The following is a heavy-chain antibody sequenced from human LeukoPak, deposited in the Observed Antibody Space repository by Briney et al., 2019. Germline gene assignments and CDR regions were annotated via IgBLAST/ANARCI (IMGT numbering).Heavy chain of an antibody. CDR2: IDNGGGST. CDR3: AKLAAVGTFFDY. J-gene: IGHJ4*02. V-gene: IGHV3-23*01. CDR1: GFTFSNYA. Sequence: GGSLRLSCAASGFTFSNYAVSWVRQAPGKGLEWVSTIDNGGGSTYHADSVKGRLTVSRDNSKNTLYLQMNSLRAEDTAVYYCAKLAAVGTFFDYWGQGTLVTVSS. D-gene: IGHD6-13*01.